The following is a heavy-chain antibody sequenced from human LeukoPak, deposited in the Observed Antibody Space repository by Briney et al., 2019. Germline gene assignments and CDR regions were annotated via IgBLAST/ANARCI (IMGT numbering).Heavy chain of an antibody. J-gene: IGHJ1*01. CDR1: GYTLTELS. Sequence: GASVKVSCKVSGYTLTELSMHWVRQAPGKGLEWMGGFDPEDGETIYAQKFQGRVTMTEDTSTDTAYMELSSLRSEDTAVYYCATDLLVVPPPGDFQHWGQGTLVTVSS. CDR2: FDPEDGET. D-gene: IGHD3-22*01. CDR3: ATDLLVVPPPGDFQH. V-gene: IGHV1-24*01.